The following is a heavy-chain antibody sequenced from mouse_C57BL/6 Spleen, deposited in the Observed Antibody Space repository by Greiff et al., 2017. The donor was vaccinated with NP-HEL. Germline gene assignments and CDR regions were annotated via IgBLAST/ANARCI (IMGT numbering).Heavy chain of an antibody. D-gene: IGHD1-2*01. Sequence: EVQLQQSGTVLARPGASVKMSCKTSGYTFTSYWMHWVKQRPGQGLEWIGAIYPGNSDTSYNQKFKGKAKLTAVTSASTAYMELSSLTNEDSAVYYCTSDLLQYYGDFDYWGQGTTLTVSS. CDR1: GYTFTSYW. J-gene: IGHJ2*01. CDR3: TSDLLQYYGDFDY. V-gene: IGHV1-5*01. CDR2: IYPGNSDT.